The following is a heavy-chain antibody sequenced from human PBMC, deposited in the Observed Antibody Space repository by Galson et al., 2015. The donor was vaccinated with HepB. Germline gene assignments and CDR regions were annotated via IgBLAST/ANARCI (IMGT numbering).Heavy chain of an antibody. J-gene: IGHJ4*02. Sequence: SLSLSCAASGFPFSSYAMHWVRQAPGKGLGWVALISYDGGKKSYADSVKGRFSISRDNSKNTLYLQMNSLRVDDTAVYFCASGGLNHEYYFDYWGQGTLVTVSS. V-gene: IGHV3-30*14. D-gene: IGHD1-14*01. CDR2: ISYDGGKK. CDR1: GFPFSSYA. CDR3: ASGGLNHEYYFDY.